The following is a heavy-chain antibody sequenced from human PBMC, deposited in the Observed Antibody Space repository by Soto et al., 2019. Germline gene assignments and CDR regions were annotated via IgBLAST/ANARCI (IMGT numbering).Heavy chain of an antibody. V-gene: IGHV3-30-3*01. CDR1: GFTFSSYA. J-gene: IGHJ6*02. CDR3: ARTSQSGYDYYYYYGMDV. D-gene: IGHD5-12*01. CDR2: ISYDGSNK. Sequence: QVQLVESGGGVVQPGRSLRLSCAASGFTFSSYAMHWVRQAPGKGLEWVAVISYDGSNKYYADSVKGRFTISRDNSKNTLYLQMNILRAEDTAVYYCARTSQSGYDYYYYYGMDVWGQGTTVTVSS.